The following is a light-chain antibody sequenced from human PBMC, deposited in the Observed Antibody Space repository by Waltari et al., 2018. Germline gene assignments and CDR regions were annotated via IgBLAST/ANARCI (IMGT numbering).Light chain of an antibody. Sequence: QSVLTQPPSASGTPGQRVTISCSGSSSHIGTKTVNWSQQLPAMAPRLLIYGDNQRPSGVPRRFSASKSGTSASLAISGLQSEDEADYFCAAWDDSLNGLYVFGTGTTVTVL. CDR1: SSHIGTKT. CDR2: GDN. CDR3: AAWDDSLNGLYV. J-gene: IGLJ1*01. V-gene: IGLV1-44*01.